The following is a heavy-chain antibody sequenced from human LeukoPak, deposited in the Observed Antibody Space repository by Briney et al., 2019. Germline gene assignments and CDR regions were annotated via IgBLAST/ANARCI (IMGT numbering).Heavy chain of an antibody. D-gene: IGHD1-26*01. CDR3: AKHTGGSYPSYFEN. CDR2: ISGSRGGP. J-gene: IGHJ4*02. CDR1: GFTFSNYV. Sequence: GGSLRLSCAASGFTFSNYVMICVRQAPGKGLEGVSAISGSRGGPYYADSVQGRFTISRDNSKNTLYLQMNSLRAEDTAVYYCAKHTGGSYPSYFENWGQRTLGTVSS. V-gene: IGHV3-23*01.